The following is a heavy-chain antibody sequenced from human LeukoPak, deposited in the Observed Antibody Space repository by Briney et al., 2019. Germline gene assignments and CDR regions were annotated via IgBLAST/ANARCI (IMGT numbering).Heavy chain of an antibody. J-gene: IGHJ4*02. D-gene: IGHD5-18*01. Sequence: PGGSLRLSCAASGFTFSNAWMSWVRQAPGKGLEWVSVIYSGGSTYYADSVKGRFTISRDNSKNTLYLQMNSLRAEDTAVYYCARAGYSYGDFDYWGQGTLVTVSS. V-gene: IGHV3-66*01. CDR1: GFTFSNAW. CDR2: IYSGGST. CDR3: ARAGYSYGDFDY.